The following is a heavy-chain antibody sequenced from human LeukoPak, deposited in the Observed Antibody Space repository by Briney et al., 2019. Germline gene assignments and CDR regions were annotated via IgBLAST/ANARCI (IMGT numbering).Heavy chain of an antibody. CDR1: GFSFSSYG. V-gene: IGHV3-30*18. CDR3: AKARLQNNWFDP. Sequence: GGSLRLSCAASGFSFSSYGMHWVRQAPGKGLEWVAVISYDGSNKYYADSVKGRFNISRNNSKNTLYLQMNSLRAEDTAVYYCAKARLQNNWFDPWGQGTLVTVSS. J-gene: IGHJ5*02. CDR2: ISYDGSNK. D-gene: IGHD4-17*01.